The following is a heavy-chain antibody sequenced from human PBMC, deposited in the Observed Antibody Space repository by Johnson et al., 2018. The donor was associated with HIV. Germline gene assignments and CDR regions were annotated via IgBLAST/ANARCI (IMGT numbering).Heavy chain of an antibody. D-gene: IGHD3-22*01. CDR2: ISESGTTI. Sequence: QVQLVESGGGLIRPGGSLRLSCAASGFTVSSNYMSWIRQAPGKGLEWVSYISESGTTIYYADSVKGRFTISRDNAKNSLYLQMNSLRAEDTAVYFCARVTKYYFDSSVDAFDIWGQGTVVTVSS. J-gene: IGHJ3*02. CDR3: ARVTKYYFDSSVDAFDI. CDR1: GFTVSSNY. V-gene: IGHV3-11*04.